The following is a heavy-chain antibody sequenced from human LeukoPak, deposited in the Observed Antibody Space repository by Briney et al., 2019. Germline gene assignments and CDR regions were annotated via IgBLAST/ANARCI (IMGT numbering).Heavy chain of an antibody. CDR3: ASRVYSSSWYFDY. Sequence: SETLSLTCTVSGDSISTSSYYWGWIRQPPGKGLEWIGSVFFSGNTYYEPSLKSRVTISVATSTNQFSLNVRSVSAADTAVYYCASRVYSSSWYFDYWGQGTLVTVSS. J-gene: IGHJ4*02. CDR2: VFFSGNT. V-gene: IGHV4-39*07. CDR1: GDSISTSSYY. D-gene: IGHD6-13*01.